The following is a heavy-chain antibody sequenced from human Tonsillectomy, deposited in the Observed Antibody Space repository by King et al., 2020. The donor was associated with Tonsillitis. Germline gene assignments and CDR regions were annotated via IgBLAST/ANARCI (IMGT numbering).Heavy chain of an antibody. CDR3: ARDQATVTSRGYFDL. CDR2: IKQDGSEK. J-gene: IGHJ2*01. Sequence: VQLVESGGGLVQPGGSLRLSCAASGFTFSSYWMSWVRQAPGKGLEWVANIKQDGSEKDYVDSVKGRFTISGDNAKNSRYLQMNSPRAEDTAVYYCARDQATVTSRGYFDLWGRGTLVTVSS. D-gene: IGHD4-17*01. CDR1: GFTFSSYW. V-gene: IGHV3-7*01.